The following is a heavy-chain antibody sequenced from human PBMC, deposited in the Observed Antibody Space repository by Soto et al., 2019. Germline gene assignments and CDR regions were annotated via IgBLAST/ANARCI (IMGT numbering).Heavy chain of an antibody. J-gene: IGHJ5*02. CDR3: ARESQLLREWLLWVPTNWFGP. V-gene: IGHV1-3*01. CDR2: INAGSGNT. CDR1: GYTFTRYA. D-gene: IGHD3-3*01. Sequence: ASVKVSCKASGYTFTRYAMHWVRQAPGQRLEWMGWINAGSGNTKYSQKFQGRVTITRDTSATTTYLELSSLRSEDTAVYYCARESQLLREWLLWVPTNWFGPWGQGTLVTVSS.